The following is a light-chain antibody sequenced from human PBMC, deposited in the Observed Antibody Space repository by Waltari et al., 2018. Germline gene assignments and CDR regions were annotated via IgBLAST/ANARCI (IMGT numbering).Light chain of an antibody. CDR2: DAS. CDR1: EAINKW. J-gene: IGKJ1*01. CDR3: QQYNRFSP. Sequence: DTQLSQFPSTLAASVGDRVTITCRAREAINKWLAWYQQKPGKAPKVLIYDASTLQSGVPSRFSGSGSGTEFTLTIDSLRPDDFATYYCQQYNRFSPFGQGTNVEVK. V-gene: IGKV1-5*01.